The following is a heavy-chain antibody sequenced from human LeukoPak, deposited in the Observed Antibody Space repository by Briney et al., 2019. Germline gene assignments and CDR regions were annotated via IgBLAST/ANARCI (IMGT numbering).Heavy chain of an antibody. Sequence: GASVKVSCKASGYSFTGYYLHWVRQAPGQGLEWMGWINPNSGGTKYAQKFQGRVSMTRDTSINTAYVELNRLRPDDTAVYFCARDYDTIFGVILPFDYWGRGTLVTVSS. J-gene: IGHJ4*02. CDR3: ARDYDTIFGVILPFDY. D-gene: IGHD3-3*01. V-gene: IGHV1-2*02. CDR2: INPNSGGT. CDR1: GYSFTGYY.